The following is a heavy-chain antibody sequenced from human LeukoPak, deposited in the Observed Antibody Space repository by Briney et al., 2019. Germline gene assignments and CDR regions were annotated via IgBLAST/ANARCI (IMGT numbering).Heavy chain of an antibody. V-gene: IGHV1-69*13. CDR1: GGTFSSYA. CDR3: ARENYGSGSYPENYYYYMDV. D-gene: IGHD3-10*01. Sequence: SVKVSCKASGGTFSSYAISWVRQAPGQGLEWMGGIIPIFGTANYAQKFQGRVTITADESTSTAYMELSSLRSEDTAVYYCARENYGSGSYPENYYYYMDVWGKGTTVTISS. J-gene: IGHJ6*03. CDR2: IIPIFGTA.